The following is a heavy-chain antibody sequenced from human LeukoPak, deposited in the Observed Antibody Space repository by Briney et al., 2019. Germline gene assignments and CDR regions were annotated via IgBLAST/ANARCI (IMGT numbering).Heavy chain of an antibody. J-gene: IGHJ4*02. D-gene: IGHD3-10*01. CDR2: ISAYNGNT. Sequence: EASVKVSCKASGYTFTSYGISWVRQAPGQGLEWMGWISAYNGNTNYAQKLQGRVTMTTDTSTSTAYKELRSLRSDDTAVYYCARDLGYYGSGSYYLDYWGQGTLVTVSS. CDR3: ARDLGYYGSGSYYLDY. CDR1: GYTFTSYG. V-gene: IGHV1-18*01.